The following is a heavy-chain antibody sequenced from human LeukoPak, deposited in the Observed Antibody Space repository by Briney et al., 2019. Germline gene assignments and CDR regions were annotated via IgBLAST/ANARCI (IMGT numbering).Heavy chain of an antibody. Sequence: SQTLSLTCAISGDSVSSNSAVWHWIRQSPSRGLEWLGKTYYRSRWYNDSAVSVKSRITISPDTSKNQFSLHLNSVTPEDTAVYYCAMTGCANNSCPYYFVSWGQGTLVTVSS. J-gene: IGHJ4*02. V-gene: IGHV6-1*01. CDR2: TYYRSRWYN. CDR3: AMTGCANNSCPYYFVS. D-gene: IGHD2-15*01. CDR1: GDSVSSNSAV.